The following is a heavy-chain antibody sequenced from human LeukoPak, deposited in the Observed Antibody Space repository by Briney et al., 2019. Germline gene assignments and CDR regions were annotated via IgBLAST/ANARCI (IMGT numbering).Heavy chain of an antibody. CDR2: IYSGGST. V-gene: IGHV3-53*01. D-gene: IGHD5-18*01. Sequence: GGSLRLSCAASGFTVSSNYMSWVRQAPGKGLEWVSVIYSGGSTYYADSVKGRFTISRDNSKNTLYLQMNSLRAEDTAVYYCAKGLLEDSYGDIYFDYWGQGTLATVSS. CDR1: GFTVSSNY. J-gene: IGHJ4*02. CDR3: AKGLLEDSYGDIYFDY.